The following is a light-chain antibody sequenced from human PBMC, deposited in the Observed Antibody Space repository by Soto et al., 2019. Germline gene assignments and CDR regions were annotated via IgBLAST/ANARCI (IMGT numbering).Light chain of an antibody. J-gene: IGLJ1*01. CDR3: TPSTSSSPQV. Sequence: QSALTQRASVSGSPGQSITISCTGTSSDVGGYDYVSWYQQHPGTAPRLIIFEVTNRPSGVSNRFSGSKPGNTASLTISGLQAEDEADYYCTPSTSSSPQVFGNGTKVTVL. CDR1: SSDVGGYDY. CDR2: EVT. V-gene: IGLV2-14*01.